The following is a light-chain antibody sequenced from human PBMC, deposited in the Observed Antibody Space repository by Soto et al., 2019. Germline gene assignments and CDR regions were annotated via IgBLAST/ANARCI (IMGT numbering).Light chain of an antibody. CDR3: SSHGGTNPVYV. V-gene: IGLV2-14*01. J-gene: IGLJ1*01. CDR1: SSDVGGYNY. Sequence: QSALTQPASVSGSPGQSITISCTGTSSDVGGYNYVSWYQQHPGKAPKLIIHEVSNRPSGVSNRFSGSKSGNTASLTISGLQAEDDADYYCSSHGGTNPVYVFGSGTKVTVL. CDR2: EVS.